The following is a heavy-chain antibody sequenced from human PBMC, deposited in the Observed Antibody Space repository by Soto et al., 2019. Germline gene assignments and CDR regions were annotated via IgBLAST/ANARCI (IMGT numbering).Heavy chain of an antibody. V-gene: IGHV3-53*01. CDR3: ATWHEREHAFDV. J-gene: IGHJ3*01. CDR2: LYDVDGS. CDR1: GLTISGKKY. Sequence: DVQLVESGGGLIQPGESLRLSCAAFGLTISGKKYVAWVRQAPGKGLEWVSALYDVDGSFYADSVTGRFTTSSDSSKTAVYLQMNDLRPDDTAVYYCATWHEREHAFDVWGQGPTVTISS. D-gene: IGHD1-1*01.